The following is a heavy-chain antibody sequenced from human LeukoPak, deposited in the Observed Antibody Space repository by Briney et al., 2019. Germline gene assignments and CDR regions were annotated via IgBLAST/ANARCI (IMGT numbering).Heavy chain of an antibody. V-gene: IGHV2-5*01. CDR1: GFSLTTNGVG. Sequence: SGPTLLNPTQTLTLTCSVSGFSLTTNGVGVGWIRQPPPKALESLAVLYWNDDKHYSPFLKSRLTITKDASKEQVVLTVTNMDPVDTATYYCARFQVTGTYRFDYWGQGTLVTVSS. J-gene: IGHJ4*02. CDR3: ARFQVTGTYRFDY. D-gene: IGHD1-7*01. CDR2: LYWNDDK.